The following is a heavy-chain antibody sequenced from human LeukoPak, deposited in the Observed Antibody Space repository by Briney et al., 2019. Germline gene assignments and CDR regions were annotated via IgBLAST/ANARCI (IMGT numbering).Heavy chain of an antibody. CDR1: GYTFTSYA. D-gene: IGHD1-26*01. J-gene: IGHJ5*02. V-gene: IGHV1-18*01. CDR3: ARQIVGATNWFDP. CDR2: ISANNGNT. Sequence: GASVKVSCKASGYTFTSYAIIWVRQAPGQGLERMGWISANNGNTNYAQKLQGRVTMTTDTSTSTAYMELRTLTSDDTAVYYCARQIVGATNWFDPWGQGTLVTVSS.